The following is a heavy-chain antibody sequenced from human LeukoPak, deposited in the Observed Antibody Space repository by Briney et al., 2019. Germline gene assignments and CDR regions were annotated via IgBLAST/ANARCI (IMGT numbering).Heavy chain of an antibody. CDR1: GFTFSSYG. CDR3: AKDRRIAAARYYFDY. D-gene: IGHD6-13*01. CDR2: IRYDGSNK. J-gene: IGHJ4*02. V-gene: IGHV3-30*02. Sequence: GGSLRLSCAASGFTFSSYGMHWVRQAPGKGLEWVAFIRYDGSNKYYADSVKGRFTISRDNSKNTLYLQMNSLRAEDTAVYYCAKDRRIAAARYYFDYWGRGTLVTVSS.